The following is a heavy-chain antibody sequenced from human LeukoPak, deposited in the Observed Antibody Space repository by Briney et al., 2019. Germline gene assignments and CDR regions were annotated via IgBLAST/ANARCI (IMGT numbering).Heavy chain of an antibody. Sequence: SETLSLTCTVSGGSISSSSYYWGWIRQPPGKGLEWIGSIYYSGSTYYNPSLKSRVTISVDTSKNQISLKLSSVTAADTAVYYCARLSTYYDFWSGYHSGGFDYWGRGTLVTVSS. CDR1: GGSISSSSYY. J-gene: IGHJ4*02. V-gene: IGHV4-39*01. CDR3: ARLSTYYDFWSGYHSGGFDY. D-gene: IGHD3-3*01. CDR2: IYYSGST.